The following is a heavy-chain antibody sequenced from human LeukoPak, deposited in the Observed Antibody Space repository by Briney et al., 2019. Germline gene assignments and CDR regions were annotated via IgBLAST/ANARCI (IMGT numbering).Heavy chain of an antibody. CDR3: AKDPFDY. V-gene: IGHV3-30*18. J-gene: IGHJ4*02. CDR2: ISYDGSNK. CDR1: GFTFSSYG. Sequence: GRSLRLSCAASGFTFSSYGIHWVRQAPGKGLEWVAVISYDGSNKYYADSVKGRFTISRDNSKNTLFLQMNNLRAEGTAVYYCAKDPFDYWGQGTLVTVSS.